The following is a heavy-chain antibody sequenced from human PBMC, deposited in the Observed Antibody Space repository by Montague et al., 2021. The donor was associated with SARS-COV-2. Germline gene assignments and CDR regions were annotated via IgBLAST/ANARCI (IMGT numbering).Heavy chain of an antibody. CDR3: AREGEMATIWVGYYYYYGMDV. CDR2: ISSSSSTI. Sequence: SLRLSCAASGFTFSSYSMNWVRQAPGKGLEWVSYISSSSSTIYYADSVKGRFTISRDNAKNSLYLQMNGLRAEDTAVYYCAREGEMATIWVGYYYYYGMDVWGQGTTVTVSS. D-gene: IGHD5-24*01. J-gene: IGHJ6*02. V-gene: IGHV3-48*04. CDR1: GFTFSSYS.